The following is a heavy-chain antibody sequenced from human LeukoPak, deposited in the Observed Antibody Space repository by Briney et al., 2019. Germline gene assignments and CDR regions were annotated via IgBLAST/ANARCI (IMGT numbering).Heavy chain of an antibody. J-gene: IGHJ4*02. CDR2: IIPIFGSA. V-gene: IGHV1-69*13. CDR1: GGTFSNYA. Sequence: SVKVSCKASGGTFSNYAINWVRQAPGQGLEWMGGIIPIFGSAKYAQQFQGRVTITADESTSTAYMELSSLRSEDTAVYYCARGWDSSGQIPFLYWGQGTLVTVSS. D-gene: IGHD6-19*01. CDR3: ARGWDSSGQIPFLY.